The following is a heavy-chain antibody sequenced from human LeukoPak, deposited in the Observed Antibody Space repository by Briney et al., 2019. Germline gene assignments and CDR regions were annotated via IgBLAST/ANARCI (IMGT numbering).Heavy chain of an antibody. Sequence: SETLSLTCTVSGGSISGYYWSWIRQPAGKGLEWIGRLYGSATIKYNPPLRSRLSLSGDTSKNQFSLKLSSVTAADTAVYYCTREARLASAAGLDVWGQGTMVTVSS. D-gene: IGHD5-12*01. CDR3: TREARLASAAGLDV. V-gene: IGHV4-4*07. CDR1: GGSISGYY. J-gene: IGHJ6*02. CDR2: LYGSATI.